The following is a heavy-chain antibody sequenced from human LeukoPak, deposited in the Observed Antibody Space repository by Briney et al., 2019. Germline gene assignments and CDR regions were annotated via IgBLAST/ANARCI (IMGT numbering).Heavy chain of an antibody. J-gene: IGHJ4*02. D-gene: IGHD3-10*01. CDR3: ARGSRYYGSESYPIKRRCYFDY. CDR2: INHSGST. V-gene: IGHV4-34*01. Sequence: PSETLSLTCAVYGGSFSGYYWSWIRQPPGKGLEWIGEINHSGSTNYNPSLKSRVTISVDTSKNQFSLKLSSVTAADTAVYYCARGSRYYGSESYPIKRRCYFDYWGQGTLVTVSS. CDR1: GGSFSGYY.